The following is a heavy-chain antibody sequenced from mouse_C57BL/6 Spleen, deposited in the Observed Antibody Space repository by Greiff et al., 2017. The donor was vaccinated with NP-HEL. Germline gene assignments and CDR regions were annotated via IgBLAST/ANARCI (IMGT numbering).Heavy chain of an antibody. CDR3: TNYGSSYPFAY. CDR1: GFNIKDDY. CDR2: IDPENGDT. V-gene: IGHV14-4*01. D-gene: IGHD1-1*01. Sequence: EVQLQQSGAELVRPGASVKLSCTASGFNIKDDYMLWVKQRPEQGLEWIGWIDPENGDTEYASKFQGKATITADTSSNTAYLQLSSLTSEDTAVYYCTNYGSSYPFAYWGQGTLVTVSA. J-gene: IGHJ3*01.